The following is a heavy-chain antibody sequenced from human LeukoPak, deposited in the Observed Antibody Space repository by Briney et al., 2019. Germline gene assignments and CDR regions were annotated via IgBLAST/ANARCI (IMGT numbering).Heavy chain of an antibody. V-gene: IGHV4-30-4*01. CDR1: GGSISSGDYY. CDR2: IYYSGST. Sequence: NTSETLSLTCTVSGGSISSGDYYWSWIRRPPGKGLEWIGYIYYSGSTYYNPSLKSRVTISVDTSKNQFSLKLSSVTAADTAVYYCARDPQVVYDAFDIWGQGTMVTVSS. J-gene: IGHJ3*02. CDR3: ARDPQVVYDAFDI. D-gene: IGHD2-15*01.